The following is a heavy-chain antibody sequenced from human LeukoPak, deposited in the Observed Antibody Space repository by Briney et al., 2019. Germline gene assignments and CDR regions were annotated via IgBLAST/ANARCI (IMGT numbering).Heavy chain of an antibody. CDR1: GGSISSGSYY. CDR2: IYTSGST. J-gene: IGHJ4*02. CDR3: ARAAFGYYDSSGTDY. D-gene: IGHD3-22*01. V-gene: IGHV4-61*02. Sequence: SETLSLTCTVSGGSISSGSYYWSWIRQPAGKGLEWIGRIYTSGSTNYNPSLKSRVTISVDTSKNQFSLKLSSVTAAGTAVYYCARAAFGYYDSSGTDYWGQGTLVTVSS.